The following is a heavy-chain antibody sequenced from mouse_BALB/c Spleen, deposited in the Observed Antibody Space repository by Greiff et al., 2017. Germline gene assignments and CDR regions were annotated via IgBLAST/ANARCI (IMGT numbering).Heavy chain of an antibody. J-gene: IGHJ4*01. V-gene: IGHV5-6-4*01. CDR1: GFTFSSYT. CDR2: ISSGGSYT. Sequence: EVKLVESGGGLVKPGGSLKLSCAASGFTFSSYTMSWVRQTPEKRLEWVATISSGGSYTYYPDSVKGRFTISRDNAKNTLYLQMSSLKSEDTAMYYCTRDPGAMDYWGQGTSVTVSS. CDR3: TRDPGAMDY.